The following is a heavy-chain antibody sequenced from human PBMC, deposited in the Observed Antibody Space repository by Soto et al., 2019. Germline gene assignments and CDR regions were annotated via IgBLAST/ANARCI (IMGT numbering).Heavy chain of an antibody. Sequence: SETLSLTCTVSGGSISSGGYYWSWIRQHPGKGLEWIGYIYYSGSTYYNPSLKSRVTISVDTSKNQFSLKLSSVTAADTAVYYCARPGARAGAFDIWGHGTMATVSS. CDR2: IYYSGST. CDR1: GGSISSGGYY. J-gene: IGHJ3*02. CDR3: ARPGARAGAFDI. V-gene: IGHV4-31*03. D-gene: IGHD3-10*01.